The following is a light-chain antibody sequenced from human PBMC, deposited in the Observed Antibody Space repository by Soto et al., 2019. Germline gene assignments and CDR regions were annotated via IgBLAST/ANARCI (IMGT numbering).Light chain of an antibody. CDR1: QSVSNNY. CDR3: MQHIEYPIT. V-gene: IGKV3-20*01. J-gene: IGKJ5*01. Sequence: EIVLTQSPGTLSLSPGERATLSCRASQSVSNNYLAWYQQKPGQAPRLLIYGASNRATGIPDRFSGSGSGTDFTLRISRVEAEDVGVYYCMQHIEYPITFGQGTRLEIK. CDR2: GAS.